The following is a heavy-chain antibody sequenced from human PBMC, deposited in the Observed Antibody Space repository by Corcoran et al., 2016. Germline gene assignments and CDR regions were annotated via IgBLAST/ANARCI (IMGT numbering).Heavy chain of an antibody. CDR1: GFTLTGFG. CDR2: ISHDETYK. Sequence: QVQLVESGGGVVRSGNSLRLSCEASGFTLTGFGIHWVRQAPGKGLEWVTVISHDETYKKYADSVRGQFTISRDTSENTLYLQKNSLIIDETAVYYCNRDNVHAFDFWGQGTMVTVS. V-gene: IGHV3-30*03. D-gene: IGHD1-1*01. CDR3: NRDNVHAFDF. J-gene: IGHJ3*01.